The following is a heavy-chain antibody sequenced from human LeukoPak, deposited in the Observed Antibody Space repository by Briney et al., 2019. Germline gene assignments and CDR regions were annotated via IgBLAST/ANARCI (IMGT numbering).Heavy chain of an antibody. CDR1: GGTFSSYA. V-gene: IGHV1-69*04. J-gene: IGHJ4*02. D-gene: IGHD1-26*01. Sequence: GSSVKVSCKASGGTFSSYAISWVRQAPGQGLEWMGRIIPILGIANYAQKFQGRVTITADKSTSTAYMELSSLRSEDTAVYYCAREDWELLNIMDYWGQGTLVTVSS. CDR3: AREDWELLNIMDY. CDR2: IIPILGIA.